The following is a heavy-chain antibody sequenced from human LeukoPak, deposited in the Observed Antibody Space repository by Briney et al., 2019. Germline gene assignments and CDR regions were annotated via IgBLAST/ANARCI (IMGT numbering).Heavy chain of an antibody. J-gene: IGHJ4*02. CDR1: GGSFSGYY. CDR3: ARTPTATVTPFFDY. V-gene: IGHV4-34*01. Sequence: KPSETLSLTCAVYGGSFSGYYWSWIRQPPGKGLEWIGEINHSGSTNYNPSLKSRVTISVDTSKNQFSLKLSSVTAADTAVYYCARTPTATVTPFFDYWSQGTLVTVSS. CDR2: INHSGST. D-gene: IGHD5-18*01.